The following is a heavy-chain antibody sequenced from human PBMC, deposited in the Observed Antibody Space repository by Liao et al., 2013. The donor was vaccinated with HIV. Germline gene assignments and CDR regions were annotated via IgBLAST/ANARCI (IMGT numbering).Heavy chain of an antibody. D-gene: IGHD4-11*01. Sequence: QVRLQESGPGLVKPSQTLSLSCTVSGGSFSSGVYYWSWIRQPPGKGLEWIGFIYYSGTTYYSPSLKSRVTISVDTSKNQLSLKLNSVTAADTAVYFCAREGPTVSLDYWGQGTLVTVSS. CDR1: GGSFSSGVYY. J-gene: IGHJ4*02. CDR3: AREGPTVSLDY. CDR2: IYYSGTT. V-gene: IGHV4-30-4*08.